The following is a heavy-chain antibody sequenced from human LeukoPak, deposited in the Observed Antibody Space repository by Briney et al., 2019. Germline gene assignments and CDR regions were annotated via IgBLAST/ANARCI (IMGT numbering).Heavy chain of an antibody. CDR1: GYTFTSYG. D-gene: IGHD2-15*01. J-gene: IGHJ6*03. CDR2: ISAYNGNT. Sequence: ASVKVSCKASGYTFTSYGISWVRQAPGQGLEWMGWISAYNGNTNYAQKLQGRVTMTTDTSTSTAYMELRSLRSDDTAVYYCARGGSWFSIYYYYYMDVWGKGTTVTVSS. V-gene: IGHV1-18*01. CDR3: ARGGSWFSIYYYYYMDV.